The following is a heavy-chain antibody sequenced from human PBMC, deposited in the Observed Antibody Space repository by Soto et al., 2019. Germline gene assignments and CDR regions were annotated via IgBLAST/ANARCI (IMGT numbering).Heavy chain of an antibody. V-gene: IGHV4-39*01. J-gene: IGHJ4*02. CDR3: ARGPSYYDFWSGYPPPFDY. D-gene: IGHD3-3*01. CDR1: GGSISNSSYY. Sequence: PSVTLSLTCTVSGGSISNSSYYLGWIRPPPGKGLEWIGSIYYSGSTYYNPSLKSRVTISVDTSKNQFSLKLSSVTAADTAVYYCARGPSYYDFWSGYPPPFDYWGQGTLVTVSS. CDR2: IYYSGST.